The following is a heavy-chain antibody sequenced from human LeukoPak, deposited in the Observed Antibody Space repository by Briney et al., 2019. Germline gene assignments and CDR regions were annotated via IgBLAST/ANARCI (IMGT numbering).Heavy chain of an antibody. CDR3: AKDSVPFSYESSGFFDY. CDR1: GFTFSSYA. CDR2: ISGSGGST. J-gene: IGHJ4*02. D-gene: IGHD3-22*01. Sequence: GGSLRLSCAASGFTFSSYAMSWVRQAPGKGLEWVSAISGSGGSTYYADSVKGRFTISRDNSKNTLYLQMNSLRAEDTAVYYYAKDSVPFSYESSGFFDYWGQGTLVTVSS. V-gene: IGHV3-23*01.